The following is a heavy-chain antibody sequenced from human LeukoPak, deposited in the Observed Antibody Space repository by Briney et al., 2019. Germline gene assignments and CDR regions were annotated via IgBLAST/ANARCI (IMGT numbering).Heavy chain of an antibody. J-gene: IGHJ1*01. V-gene: IGHV5-51*01. Sequence: GESLQISCHASGSIFNTYWIGWVRPKPGKGLEWMAIVYPGDSHTRYSPSFQGHFTISADKTVTTAYLQWSSLEASDTAVYYCARLSGGSWANTEYFPDWGQGTLVIVSS. CDR2: VYPGDSHT. CDR3: ARLSGGSWANTEYFPD. CDR1: GSIFNTYW. D-gene: IGHD7-27*01.